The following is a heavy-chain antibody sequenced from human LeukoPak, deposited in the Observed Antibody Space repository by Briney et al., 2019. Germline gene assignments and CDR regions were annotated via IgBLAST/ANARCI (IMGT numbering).Heavy chain of an antibody. V-gene: IGHV3-21*01. J-gene: IGHJ5*02. Sequence: GGSLRLSCAASGFTFSSYSMNWVRQAPGKGLEWVSSISSSSSYIYYADSVKGRFTISRDNAKNSLYLQMNSLRAEDTAVYYCASDLLKTYIVVVPAAFDPWGQGTLVTVSS. CDR1: GFTFSSYS. CDR3: ASDLLKTYIVVVPAAFDP. D-gene: IGHD2-2*01. CDR2: ISSSSSYI.